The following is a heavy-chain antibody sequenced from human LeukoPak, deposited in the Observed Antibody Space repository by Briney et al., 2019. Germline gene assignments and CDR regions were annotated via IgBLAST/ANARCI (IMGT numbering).Heavy chain of an antibody. CDR3: ARVVAYCSGGSCYYYYYGMDV. D-gene: IGHD2-15*01. CDR1: GFTFSSYW. CDR2: IKQEGSEK. V-gene: IGHV3-7*01. Sequence: GWSLRLSCAASGFTFSSYWRSWVRQAPGKGLEWVANIKQEGSEKYYVDSVKGRFTISRDNAKNSLYLQMNSLRAEDTAVYYCARVVAYCSGGSCYYYYYGMDVWGQGTTVTVSS. J-gene: IGHJ6*02.